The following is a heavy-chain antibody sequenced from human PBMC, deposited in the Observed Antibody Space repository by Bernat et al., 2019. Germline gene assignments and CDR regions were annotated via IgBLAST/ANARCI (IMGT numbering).Heavy chain of an antibody. CDR1: GFTFSSYA. Sequence: EVQLLESGGGLVQPGGSLRLSCAASGFTFSSYAMSWVRQAPGKGLEWVSAISGSGGSTYYADSVKGRFTITRDNSKNTLYLQMNSLRAEEEAVYYCASLSAARNYYYGMDVWGQGTTVTVSS. CDR2: ISGSGGST. CDR3: ASLSAARNYYYGMDV. J-gene: IGHJ6*02. D-gene: IGHD6-13*01. V-gene: IGHV3-23*01.